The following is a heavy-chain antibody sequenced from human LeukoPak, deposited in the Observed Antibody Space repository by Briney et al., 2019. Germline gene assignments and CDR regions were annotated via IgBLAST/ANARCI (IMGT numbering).Heavy chain of an antibody. J-gene: IGHJ3*02. Sequence: GGSLRLSCAASGFTVSSNYMSWVRQAPGKGLEWVSVIYSGGSTYYADSVKGRFTISRDNSKNTLYPQMNSLRAEDTAVYYCARVSNPDAFDIWGQGTMVTVSS. V-gene: IGHV3-66*01. CDR3: ARVSNPDAFDI. CDR2: IYSGGST. CDR1: GFTVSSNY.